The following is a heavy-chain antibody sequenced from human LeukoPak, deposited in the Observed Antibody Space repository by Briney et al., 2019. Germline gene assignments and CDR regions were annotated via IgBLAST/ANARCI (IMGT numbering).Heavy chain of an antibody. J-gene: IGHJ4*02. CDR2: ISGSGNTV. V-gene: IGHV3-23*01. CDR3: VEQGKYTAYPDFDS. D-gene: IGHD2-2*02. Sequence: GGSLRLSCAASGFNFDTYAMSWVRQAPGKGLGWVSVISGSGNTVYYADSVKGRFTISRDISKSTLYLHMSSLRVEDTAVYFCVEQGKYTAYPDFDSWGQGTLVTVSS. CDR1: GFNFDTYA.